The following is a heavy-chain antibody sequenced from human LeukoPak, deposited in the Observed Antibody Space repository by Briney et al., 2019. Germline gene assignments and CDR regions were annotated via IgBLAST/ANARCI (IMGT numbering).Heavy chain of an antibody. Sequence: PSETLSLTCTVSGGSISSGSHYWSWIRQPAGKGLEWIGRIYTSGSTNYNPSLKSRVTISVDTSKNQFSLKLSSVTAADTAVYYCARGRIAAAGRNWFDPWGQGILVTVSS. D-gene: IGHD6-13*01. J-gene: IGHJ5*02. CDR3: ARGRIAAAGRNWFDP. V-gene: IGHV4-61*02. CDR2: IYTSGST. CDR1: GGSISSGSHY.